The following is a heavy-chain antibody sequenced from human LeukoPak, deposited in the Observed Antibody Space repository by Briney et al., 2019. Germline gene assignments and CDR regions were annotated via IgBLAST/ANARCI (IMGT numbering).Heavy chain of an antibody. CDR2: IIPIFGTA. D-gene: IGHD6-13*01. J-gene: IGHJ4*02. V-gene: IGHV1-69*01. CDR3: ASSYSSSWYFDY. Sequence: SVKVSCKASGGTFSSYAISWVRQAPGQGLEWMGGIIPIFGTANYAQKFQGRVTITADESTSTAYMELSSLRSEDTAVYYCASSYSSSWYFDYWGQGTLVTVSP. CDR1: GGTFSSYA.